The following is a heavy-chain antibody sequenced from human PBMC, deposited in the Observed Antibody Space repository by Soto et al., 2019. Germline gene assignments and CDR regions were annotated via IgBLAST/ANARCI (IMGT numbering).Heavy chain of an antibody. D-gene: IGHD2-15*01. CDR1: GFTFSSYA. CDR2: ISGSGGST. J-gene: IGHJ3*02. Sequence: HPGGSLRLSCAASGFTFSSYAMSWVRQAPGEGLEWVSAISGSGGSTYYADSVKGRFTISRDNSKNTLYLQMNSLRAEDTAVYYCAKVGCGGSCYLLLVSEAFDIWGQGTMVTVSS. CDR3: AKVGCGGSCYLLLVSEAFDI. V-gene: IGHV3-23*01.